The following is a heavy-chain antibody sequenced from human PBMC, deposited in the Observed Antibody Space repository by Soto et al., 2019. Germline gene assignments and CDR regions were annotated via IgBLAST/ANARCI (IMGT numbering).Heavy chain of an antibody. D-gene: IGHD3-22*01. CDR2: INSDGSST. CDR1: GFTFSSYW. CDR3: ARAPVYYDSSGYYPY. V-gene: IGHV3-74*01. Sequence: PGGSLRLSCAASGFTFSSYWMHWVRQAPGKGLVWVSRINSDGSSTSYADSVKGRFTISRDNAKNTLYLQMNSLRAEDTAVYYCARAPVYYDSSGYYPYRGQGTLVTVSS. J-gene: IGHJ4*02.